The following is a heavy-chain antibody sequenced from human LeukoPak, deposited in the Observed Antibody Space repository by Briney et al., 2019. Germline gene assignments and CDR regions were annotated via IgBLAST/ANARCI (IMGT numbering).Heavy chain of an antibody. Sequence: MTSETLSLTCAVSDDSFSSHYWTWIRQPPGKGLEWIGYISYIGSTNYNSSLKSRVTISIDTSKNQFSLKLTSVTAADTAVYYCARDLVTVTKGFDIWGQGTMVSVSS. D-gene: IGHD4-17*01. J-gene: IGHJ3*02. CDR3: ARDLVTVTKGFDI. V-gene: IGHV4-59*11. CDR1: DDSFSSHY. CDR2: ISYIGST.